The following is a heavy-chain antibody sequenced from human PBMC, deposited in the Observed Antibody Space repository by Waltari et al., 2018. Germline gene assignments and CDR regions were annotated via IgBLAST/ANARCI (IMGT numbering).Heavy chain of an antibody. Sequence: EVQLVQSGAEVKKPGESLKISCTGSGYSFTSYWIGWVRHMPGKGLEWMGILSPGDSDTSYSPSFPGKVTISADRSISSAYPQWSSLKASDTAMYYCARSGWPLSYMAVWGKGTTVTVSS. CDR3: ARSGWPLSYMAV. V-gene: IGHV5-51*01. CDR1: GYSFTSYW. CDR2: LSPGDSDT. J-gene: IGHJ6*03. D-gene: IGHD6-19*01.